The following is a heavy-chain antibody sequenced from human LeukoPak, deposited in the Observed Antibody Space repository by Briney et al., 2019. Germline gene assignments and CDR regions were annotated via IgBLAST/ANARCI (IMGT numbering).Heavy chain of an antibody. CDR3: AREGYGGTSDAFDI. J-gene: IGHJ3*02. CDR2: ISSSGSI. D-gene: IGHD4-23*01. V-gene: IGHV3-48*03. CDR1: GFTFSTYE. Sequence: GRSLRLSCATSGFTFSTYEMDWVRQAPGKGLEWVSDISSSGSIYYTDSVKGRFTISRDNAKNSLYLQMNSLRAEDTAIYYCAREGYGGTSDAFDIWGQGTMVTVSS.